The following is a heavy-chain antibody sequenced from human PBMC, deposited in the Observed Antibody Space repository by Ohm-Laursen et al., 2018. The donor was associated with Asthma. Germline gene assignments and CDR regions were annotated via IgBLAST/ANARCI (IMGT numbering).Heavy chain of an antibody. CDR3: ARAGFSIGLLTPREY. D-gene: IGHD5-18*01. CDR1: GFIFSDYA. CDR2: ISNDGTNQ. Sequence: SLRLSCTASGFIFSDYAFHWVRQAPGKGLEWVAVISNDGTNQYYADSVKGRFTISRDNSKNTLFLQMNTLRGEDTAVYYCARAGFSIGLLTPREYWGQGTLVTVSS. J-gene: IGHJ4*02. V-gene: IGHV3-30*14.